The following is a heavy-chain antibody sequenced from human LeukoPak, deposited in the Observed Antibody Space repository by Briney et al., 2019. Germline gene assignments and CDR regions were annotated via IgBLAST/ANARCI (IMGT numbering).Heavy chain of an antibody. CDR2: INPNGGST. J-gene: IGHJ2*01. Sequence: ASVKVSCKASGYTFTSYYMHWVRQAPGQELEWMGIINPNGGSTTYAQKFQGRVTMTRDTSTSTVYMEVSSLRSEDTAVYYCARGHDSSGLNWYFDLWGRGTLVTVSS. V-gene: IGHV1-46*01. CDR1: GYTFTSYY. CDR3: ARGHDSSGLNWYFDL. D-gene: IGHD3-22*01.